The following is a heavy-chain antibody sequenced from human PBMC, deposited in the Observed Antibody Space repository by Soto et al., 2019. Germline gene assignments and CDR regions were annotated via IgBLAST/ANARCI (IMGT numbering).Heavy chain of an antibody. Sequence: GGSLRLSCAGSGFIFSGYSMNWVRQAPGKGLEWVSSISTTSTYIYYADSVKGRFTVSRDNAKNSLYLQMTGLRPEDTAMYYCLRDGLVGTTDLFDYWGQGTLATVSS. V-gene: IGHV3-21*01. CDR2: ISTTSTYI. CDR1: GFIFSGYS. J-gene: IGHJ4*02. CDR3: LRDGLVGTTDLFDY. D-gene: IGHD1-1*01.